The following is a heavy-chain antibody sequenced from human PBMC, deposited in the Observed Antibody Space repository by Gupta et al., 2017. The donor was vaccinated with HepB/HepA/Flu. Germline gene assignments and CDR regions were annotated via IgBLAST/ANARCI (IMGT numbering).Heavy chain of an antibody. CDR1: GLTFSRFT. CDR2: ISYDGSNK. J-gene: IGHJ5*02. D-gene: IGHD7-27*01. CDR3: AREAWGFDP. V-gene: IGHV3-30*04. Sequence: QAQLVQSGGGVVQPGRSLRLSCAASGLTFSRFTMHWVRQAPGKGLEWVAVISYDGSNKHYADSVKGRFTISRDNSKGLLYLQMNSLRAEDTAVYYCAREAWGFDPWGQGTLVTVSS.